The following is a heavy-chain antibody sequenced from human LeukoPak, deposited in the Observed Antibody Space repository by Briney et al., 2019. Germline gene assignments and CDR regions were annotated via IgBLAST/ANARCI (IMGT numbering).Heavy chain of an antibody. J-gene: IGHJ4*02. CDR1: GYNFTPYW. D-gene: IGHD4-11*01. Sequence: GESLKISCKASGYNFTPYWIGWVRQMPGKGLEWMGITFPGGSDTKYSPPFQGQVTISADKSISTAYLQWSSLKASDTAMYYCARLAANKNDYSNYYFDYWGQGTLVTVSS. CDR2: TFPGGSDT. CDR3: ARLAANKNDYSNYYFDY. V-gene: IGHV5-51*01.